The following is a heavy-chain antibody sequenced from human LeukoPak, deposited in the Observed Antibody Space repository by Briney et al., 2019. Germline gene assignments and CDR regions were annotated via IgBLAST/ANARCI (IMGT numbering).Heavy chain of an antibody. D-gene: IGHD1-26*01. J-gene: IGHJ4*02. CDR2: ISSSSSTI. Sequence: GGSLRLSCAASGFTFYSYTLNWVRQAPGKGLEWVSYISSSSSTIYYADSVKGRFTISRDNAKNSLYLQMNSLRAEDTAVYYCARVTRRELPGPFDYWGQGTLVTVSS. CDR3: ARVTRRELPGPFDY. CDR1: GFTFYSYT. V-gene: IGHV3-48*01.